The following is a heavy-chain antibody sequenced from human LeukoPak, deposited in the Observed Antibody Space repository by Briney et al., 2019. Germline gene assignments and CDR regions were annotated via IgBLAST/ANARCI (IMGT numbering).Heavy chain of an antibody. V-gene: IGHV5-51*01. CDR1: GYSFTSYW. Sequence: GESLKISCKGSGYSFTSYWIAWVRQMPGKGLEWMGIIYPGDSDTRYSPSFQGQVTISADKSISTAYLQWSSLKASDTAMYYCARPGSSISRRPLEYFQHWCQGTLVTVSS. CDR2: IYPGDSDT. J-gene: IGHJ1*01. D-gene: IGHD2-2*01. CDR3: ARPGSSISRRPLEYFQH.